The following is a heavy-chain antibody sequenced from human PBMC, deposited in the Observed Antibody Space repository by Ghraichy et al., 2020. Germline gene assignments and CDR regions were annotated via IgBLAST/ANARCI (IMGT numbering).Heavy chain of an antibody. D-gene: IGHD3-9*01. V-gene: IGHV4-39*01. J-gene: IGHJ5*02. CDR2: IYYSGST. CDR1: GGSISSSSYY. Sequence: SQTLSLTCTVSGGSISSSSYYWGWIRQPPGKGLEWIGSIYYSGSTYYNPSLKSRVTISVDTSKNQFSLKLSSVTAADTAVYYCARQKFDWLSYNWFDPWGQGTLVTVSS. CDR3: ARQKFDWLSYNWFDP.